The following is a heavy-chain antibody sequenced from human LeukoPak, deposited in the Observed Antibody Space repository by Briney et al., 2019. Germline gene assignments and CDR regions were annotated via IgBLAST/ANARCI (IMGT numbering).Heavy chain of an antibody. V-gene: IGHV4-59*01. CDR1: GGSMSSYY. CDR3: ARSNYYGSGSFDY. Sequence: PSETLSLTCTVSGGSMSSYYWNWIRQPPGKGLEWIGYIYYSGSTKYNPSLKSRVTISVDTSENQFSLKLRSVTAADTAVYYCARSNYYGSGSFDYWGQGTLVTVSS. CDR2: IYYSGST. J-gene: IGHJ4*02. D-gene: IGHD3-10*01.